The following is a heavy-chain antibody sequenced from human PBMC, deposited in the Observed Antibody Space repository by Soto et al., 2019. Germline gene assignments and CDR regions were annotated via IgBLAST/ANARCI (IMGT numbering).Heavy chain of an antibody. Sequence: GWSLRLSCASSVFTFISYAMHWVRQAPGKGLEWVAVISYDGSNKYYADSVKGRFTISRDNSKNTLYLQMNSLRAEDTAVYYCARPAPWSYGTTYSSGWYPHYWGQGTLVTVSS. CDR1: VFTFISYA. CDR3: ARPAPWSYGTTYSSGWYPHY. D-gene: IGHD6-19*01. J-gene: IGHJ4*02. CDR2: ISYDGSNK. V-gene: IGHV3-30-3*01.